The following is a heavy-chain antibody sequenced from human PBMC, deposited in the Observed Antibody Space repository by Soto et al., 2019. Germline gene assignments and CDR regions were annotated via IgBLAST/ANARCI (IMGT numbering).Heavy chain of an antibody. V-gene: IGHV4-31*03. CDR1: GGSISSGGYY. CDR3: ARSPEATVTAFDY. J-gene: IGHJ4*02. Sequence: QVQLQESGPGLVKPSQTLSLTCTVSGGSISSGGYYWSWIRQHPGKGLEWIGYIYYSGSTYYNPSLMSRGTISVGTSKNQFSLKLSSVTAAGTAVYCCARSPEATVTAFDYWGQGTLVTVSS. D-gene: IGHD4-17*01. CDR2: IYYSGST.